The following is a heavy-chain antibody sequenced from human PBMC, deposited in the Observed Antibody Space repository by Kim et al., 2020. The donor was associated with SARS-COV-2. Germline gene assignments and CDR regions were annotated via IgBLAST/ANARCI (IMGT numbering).Heavy chain of an antibody. J-gene: IGHJ4*02. CDR3: ARGGYCSSTSCLDY. Sequence: GGSLRLSCAASGFTFSSYSMNWVRQAPGKGLEWVSSISSSSSYIYYADSVKGRFTISRDNAKNSLYLQINSLRAEDTAVYYCARGGYCSSTSCLDYWGQGTLVTVSS. CDR2: ISSSSSYI. CDR1: GFTFSSYS. V-gene: IGHV3-21*01. D-gene: IGHD2-2*01.